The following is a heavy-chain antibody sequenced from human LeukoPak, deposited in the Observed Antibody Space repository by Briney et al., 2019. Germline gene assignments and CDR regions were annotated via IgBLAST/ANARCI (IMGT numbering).Heavy chain of an antibody. Sequence: SETLSLTCTVSGGSISSGGYYWSWIRQPPGKGLEWIGYIYHSGSTYYNPSLKSRVTISVDRSKNQFSLKLSSMTAADTAVYYCARHRNYYDSSGYYELDYWGQGTLVTVSS. V-gene: IGHV4-30-2*01. CDR1: GGSISSGGYY. J-gene: IGHJ4*02. CDR3: ARHRNYYDSSGYYELDY. D-gene: IGHD3-22*01. CDR2: IYHSGST.